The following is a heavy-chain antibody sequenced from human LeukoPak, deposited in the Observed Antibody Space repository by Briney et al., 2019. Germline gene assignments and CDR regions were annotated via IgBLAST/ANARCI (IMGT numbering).Heavy chain of an antibody. V-gene: IGHV3-23*01. Sequence: GGSLRLSCAASGFTFSSYAMSWVRQAPGKGLEWVSAISGSGGTTYYAASVKGRFTISRDNSKNTLFLQMNSLRAEDTAVYYCAKDQGIAPLYAFDIWGQGTTVTVSS. CDR3: AKDQGIAPLYAFDI. D-gene: IGHD6-13*01. J-gene: IGHJ3*02. CDR2: ISGSGGTT. CDR1: GFTFSSYA.